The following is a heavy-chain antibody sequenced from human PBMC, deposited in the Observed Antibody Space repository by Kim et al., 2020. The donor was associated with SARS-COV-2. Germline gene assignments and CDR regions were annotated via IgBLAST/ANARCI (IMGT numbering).Heavy chain of an antibody. V-gene: IGHV4-34*13. J-gene: IGHJ4*02. D-gene: IGHD4-17*01. Sequence: YNPSLKSQVTISVDTSKNQFSRKLSSVTAADTAVYYCARDDYGGSHGLEDWGQGTLVTVSS. CDR3: ARDDYGGSHGLED.